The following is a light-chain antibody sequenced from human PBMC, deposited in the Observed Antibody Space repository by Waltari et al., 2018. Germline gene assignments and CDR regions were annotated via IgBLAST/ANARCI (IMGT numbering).Light chain of an antibody. CDR3: QQSYSLPWT. Sequence: DIQMTQSPSSLSASVGDKVTITCRAGQTINNYLNWYQQKPEKAPRVLIYAASTLQSWVPSRFSGGGSGTDFTLTISSLQPEDFGTYFCQQSYSLPWTFGQGTKVEIE. CDR2: AAS. CDR1: QTINNY. J-gene: IGKJ1*01. V-gene: IGKV1-39*01.